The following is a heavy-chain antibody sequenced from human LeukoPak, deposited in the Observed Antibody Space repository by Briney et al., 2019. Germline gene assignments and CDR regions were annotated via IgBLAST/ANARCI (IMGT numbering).Heavy chain of an antibody. J-gene: IGHJ4*02. V-gene: IGHV3-33*01. CDR1: GFTFSSYG. CDR2: IWYDGSNK. D-gene: IGHD4-11*01. Sequence: PGGSLRLSCAASGFTFSSYGMHWVRQAPGKRLEWVAVIWYDGSNKYYVDSVKGRFTISRDNSKNTLYLQMNSLRAEDTAVYYCARGHDYSNFDYWGQGTLVTVSS. CDR3: ARGHDYSNFDY.